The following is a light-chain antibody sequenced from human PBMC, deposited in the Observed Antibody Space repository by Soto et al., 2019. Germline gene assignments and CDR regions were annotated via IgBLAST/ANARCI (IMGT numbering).Light chain of an antibody. Sequence: EVVLTQSPGTLSLSPGERATLSCRASQSVSSSFLAWYQQKPGQAPRLLIYRASSRATGIPDRFSGSGSGTDFTLTISRLEPEDFAVYYCQRYGSSPTTFGQGTKVEIK. J-gene: IGKJ1*01. V-gene: IGKV3-20*01. CDR3: QRYGSSPTT. CDR1: QSVSSSF. CDR2: RAS.